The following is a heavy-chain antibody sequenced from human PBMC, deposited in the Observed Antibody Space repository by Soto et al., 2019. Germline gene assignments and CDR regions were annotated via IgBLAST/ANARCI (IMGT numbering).Heavy chain of an antibody. D-gene: IGHD2-21*01. CDR3: ARGGEPIDY. V-gene: IGHV1-3*01. Sequence: PGESLKISCKGSGYSFTSYWISWVRQAPGQRLEWMGWINAGNGNTKYSQKFQGRVTITRDTSASTAYMELSSLRSEDTAVYYCARGGEPIDYWGQGTLVTVSS. J-gene: IGHJ4*02. CDR2: INAGNGNT. CDR1: GYSFTSYW.